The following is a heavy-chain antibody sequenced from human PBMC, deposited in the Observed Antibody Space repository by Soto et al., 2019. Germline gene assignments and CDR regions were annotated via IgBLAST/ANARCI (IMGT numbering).Heavy chain of an antibody. CDR3: ARDGPDCSGGSCYSSYYYYYMDV. CDR1: GFTFSSYS. J-gene: IGHJ6*03. Sequence: GGSLRLSCAASGFTFSSYSMNWVRRAPGKGLEWVSYISSSSSTIYYADSVKGRFTISRDNAKNSLYLQMNSLRAEDTAVYYCARDGPDCSGGSCYSSYYYYYMDVWGKGTTVTVSS. CDR2: ISSSSSTI. V-gene: IGHV3-48*01. D-gene: IGHD2-15*01.